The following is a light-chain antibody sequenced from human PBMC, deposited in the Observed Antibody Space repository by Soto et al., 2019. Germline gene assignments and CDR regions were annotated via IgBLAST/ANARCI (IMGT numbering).Light chain of an antibody. J-gene: IGKJ5*01. Sequence: EIVLTQSPATLSLSPGERATLSFRSSQSVSSYLAWYQQKPGQAPRLLIYDASNRATGIPARFSGSGSGTDFTLPISSLEPEDFAVSYCQQRSNWPITFGQGTRWRL. CDR1: QSVSSY. V-gene: IGKV3-11*01. CDR2: DAS. CDR3: QQRSNWPIT.